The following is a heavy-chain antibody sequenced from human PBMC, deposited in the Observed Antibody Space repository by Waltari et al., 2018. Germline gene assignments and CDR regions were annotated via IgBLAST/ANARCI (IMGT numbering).Heavy chain of an antibody. CDR2: IIPIFGTA. V-gene: IGHV1-69*14. Sequence: QVQLVQSGAEVKKPGSSVKVSCKASGGTFSSYAITWVRQAPGQGLEWMGGIIPIFGTANYAQKFQGRVTITADKSTSTAYMELSSLRSEDTAVYYCARVHYDILTGFLSSFDYWGQGTLVTVSS. CDR1: GGTFSSYA. J-gene: IGHJ4*02. D-gene: IGHD3-9*01. CDR3: ARVHYDILTGFLSSFDY.